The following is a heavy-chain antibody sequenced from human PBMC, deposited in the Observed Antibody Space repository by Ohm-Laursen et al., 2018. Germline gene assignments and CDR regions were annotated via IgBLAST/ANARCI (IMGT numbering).Heavy chain of an antibody. V-gene: IGHV3-30*03. CDR2: ISYDGSNK. CDR3: ARHGRWCFDS. Sequence: SLRLSCSASGFTFSSYGMHWVRQAPGKGLEWVAVISYDGSNKYYADSVKGRFTISRDNSKNTLYLQMNSLRAEDTAVYYCARHGRWCFDSWGQGTLVTVSS. D-gene: IGHD2-8*02. J-gene: IGHJ4*02. CDR1: GFTFSSYG.